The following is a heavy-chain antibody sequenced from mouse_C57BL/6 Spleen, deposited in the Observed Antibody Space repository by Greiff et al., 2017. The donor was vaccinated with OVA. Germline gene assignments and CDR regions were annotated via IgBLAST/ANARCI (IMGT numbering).Heavy chain of an antibody. CDR2: ISYDGSN. V-gene: IGHV3-6*01. CDR3: ANYDYDRGYAMDY. J-gene: IGHJ4*01. CDR1: GYSITSGYY. Sequence: EVQLQESGPGLVKPSQSLSLTCSVTGYSITSGYYWNWIRQFPGNKLEWMGYISYDGSNNYNPSLKNRISITRDTSKNQFFLKLNSVTTEDTATYYCANYDYDRGYAMDYWGQGTSVTVSS. D-gene: IGHD2-4*01.